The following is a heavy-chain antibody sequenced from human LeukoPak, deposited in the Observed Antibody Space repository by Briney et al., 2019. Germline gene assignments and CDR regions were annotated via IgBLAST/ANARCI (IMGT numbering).Heavy chain of an antibody. J-gene: IGHJ4*02. CDR3: ARDVAAWDD. Sequence: GGSLRLSCAASGFIFSSNWMSWVRQAPGKGLEWVANINQDGTEEYYVDSVKGRFTISRDNAKNSLYLQVNSLRVEDTAVYYCARDVAAWDDWGQGTLVTVSS. D-gene: IGHD6-13*01. CDR1: GFIFSSNW. CDR2: INQDGTEE. V-gene: IGHV3-7*01.